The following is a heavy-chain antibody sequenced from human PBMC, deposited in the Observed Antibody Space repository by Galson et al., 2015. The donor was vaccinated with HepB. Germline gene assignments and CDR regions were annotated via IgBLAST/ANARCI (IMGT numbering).Heavy chain of an antibody. CDR3: ARIEQQQLVFDY. Sequence: CAISGDSVSSNSAAWNWIRLSPSRGLEWLGRTYYRSKWYNDYAVSVKSRITINPDTSKNQFSLQLNSVTPEDTAVYYCARIEQQQLVFDYWGRGTLVTVSS. CDR1: GDSVSSNSAA. CDR2: TYYRSKWYN. J-gene: IGHJ4*02. D-gene: IGHD6-13*01. V-gene: IGHV6-1*01.